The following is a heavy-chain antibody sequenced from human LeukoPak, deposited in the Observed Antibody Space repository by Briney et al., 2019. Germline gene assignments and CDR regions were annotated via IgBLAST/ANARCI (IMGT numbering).Heavy chain of an antibody. V-gene: IGHV7-4-1*02. CDR1: GYTFTSYT. CDR3: ARDHYYDSSGYYYLGSGLVDY. D-gene: IGHD3-22*01. Sequence: ASVKVSCKASGYTFTSYTMNWVRQAPGQGLEWMGWINTNTGNPTYAQGFTGRFVFSLDTSVSTAYLQISSLKAEDTAVYYCARDHYYDSSGYYYLGSGLVDYWGQGTLVTVSS. J-gene: IGHJ4*02. CDR2: INTNTGNP.